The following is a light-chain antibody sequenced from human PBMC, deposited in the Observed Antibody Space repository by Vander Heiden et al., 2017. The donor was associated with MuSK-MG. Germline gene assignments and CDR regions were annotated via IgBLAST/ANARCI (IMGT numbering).Light chain of an antibody. CDR3: QYEDSSNWV. J-gene: IGLJ3*02. Sequence: NFMLTQPHSVSESPGKPVTISCTVSSGSIASNYVTWDQQRTGRDPSMVVYEDNKRTSGVPDRFSGTIDSSSTTATLTISGLKAEDEDDYDGQYEDSSNWVFGGGTKRTVL. CDR1: SGSIASNY. V-gene: IGLV6-57*02. CDR2: EDN.